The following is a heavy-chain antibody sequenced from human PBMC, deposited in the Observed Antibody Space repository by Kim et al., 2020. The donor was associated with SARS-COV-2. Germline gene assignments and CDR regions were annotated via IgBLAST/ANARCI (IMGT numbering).Heavy chain of an antibody. J-gene: IGHJ6*02. D-gene: IGHD3-10*01. CDR3: ARRKAGDYYYGMDV. Sequence: PSAQGQVTISADKSISTAYLQWSSLKASDTAMYYCARRKAGDYYYGMDVWGQGTTVTVSS. V-gene: IGHV5-51*01.